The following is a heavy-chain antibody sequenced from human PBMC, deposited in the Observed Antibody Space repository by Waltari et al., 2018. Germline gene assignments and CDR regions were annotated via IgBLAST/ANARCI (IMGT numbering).Heavy chain of an antibody. V-gene: IGHV4-31*03. J-gene: IGHJ4*02. CDR1: GGSITSGEP. CDR3: AGVCRAASGSFGFLDD. D-gene: IGHD3-10*01. CDR2: IYYSGRT. Sequence: QVQLQESGPGLVRPSQTLSLTCSVSGGSITSGEPWTWISQNPGKSLQWIGYIYYSGRTNFNPLLESRVTISIATSTNQFSLRLIAVTIADPAVYYCAGVCRAASGSFGFLDDWGQGNLVTVSS.